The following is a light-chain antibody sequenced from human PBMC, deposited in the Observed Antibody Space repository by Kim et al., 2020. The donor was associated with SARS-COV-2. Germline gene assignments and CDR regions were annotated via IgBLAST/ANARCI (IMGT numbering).Light chain of an antibody. CDR2: GAS. J-gene: IGKJ2*01. CDR1: QSVHSL. CDR3: QQYDNWPPYA. V-gene: IGKV3-15*01. Sequence: GKSAPLPCRASQSVHSLLALYQQKPGQAPRLLIFGASTRATDIPARFSGSGSGTEFTLILSSLQSEDIAVYYCQQYDNWPPYACGQGTKLE.